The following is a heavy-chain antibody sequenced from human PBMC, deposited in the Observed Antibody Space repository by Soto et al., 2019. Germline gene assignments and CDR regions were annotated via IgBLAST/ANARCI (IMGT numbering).Heavy chain of an antibody. CDR3: ARGVYGSGSYMSNYYYYGMDV. D-gene: IGHD3-10*01. Sequence: PSETLSLTCAVSGGSISSSNWWSWVRQPPGKGLEWIGEISHSGSTNYNPSLKSRVTISVDKSTNQFSLTLSSVTAADTAVYYCARGVYGSGSYMSNYYYYGMDVWGQGTTVTV. CDR2: ISHSGST. J-gene: IGHJ6*02. V-gene: IGHV4-4*02. CDR1: GGSISSSNW.